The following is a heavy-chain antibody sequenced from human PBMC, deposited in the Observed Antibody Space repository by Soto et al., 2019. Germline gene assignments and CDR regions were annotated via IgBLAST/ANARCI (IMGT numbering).Heavy chain of an antibody. D-gene: IGHD3-16*01. CDR1: GFSLTTSGEG. CDR2: IYWDDDK. CDR3: THRDGSLSWSDS. V-gene: IGHV2-5*02. J-gene: IGHJ5*01. Sequence: QITLKESGPTLVKPTQTLTLTCTFSGFSLTTSGEGVGWIRQPPGKALEWLAIIYWDDDKRYSPSLSNRLTITKDTSKKQVALIISNIDPADTATYYCTHRDGSLSWSDSWGQGTLVTVSS.